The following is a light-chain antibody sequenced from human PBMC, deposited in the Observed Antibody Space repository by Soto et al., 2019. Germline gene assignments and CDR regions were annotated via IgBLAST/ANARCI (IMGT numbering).Light chain of an antibody. J-gene: IGKJ5*01. Sequence: EIVMTQSPATLSVSPGERATLSCRASQSISSKLGWYQQRPGQAPRLLIYGASTRATGIPARFSGGGSGTEFTLTISSLQSEDSAVYYCQQYNSWTTITFGQGTRLEIK. CDR3: QQYNSWTTIT. V-gene: IGKV3-15*01. CDR1: QSISSK. CDR2: GAS.